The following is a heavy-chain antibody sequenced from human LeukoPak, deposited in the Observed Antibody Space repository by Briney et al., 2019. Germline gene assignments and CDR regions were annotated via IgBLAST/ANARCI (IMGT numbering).Heavy chain of an antibody. CDR1: GYTFTSYD. V-gene: IGHV1-8*01. CDR3: ARVSIAATDAFDI. CDR2: MNPNSGNT. Sequence: ASVKVSCKASGYTFTSYDINWVRQATGQGLEWMGWMNPNSGNTGYAQKFQGRVTMTRNTSISTAYMELSSLRSEDTAVYYCARVSIAATDAFDIWGQGTMVTASS. J-gene: IGHJ3*02. D-gene: IGHD6-6*01.